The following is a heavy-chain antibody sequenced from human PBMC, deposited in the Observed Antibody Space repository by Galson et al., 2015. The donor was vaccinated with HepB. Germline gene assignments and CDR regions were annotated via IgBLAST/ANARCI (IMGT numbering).Heavy chain of an antibody. V-gene: IGHV3-11*03. D-gene: IGHD5-24*01. CDR2: ISSSSSYT. CDR1: GFTFSDYY. CDR3: ARWDGYMVGLDY. J-gene: IGHJ4*02. Sequence: SLRLSCAASGFTFSDYYMSWIRQAPGKGLEWVSYISSSSSYTNYADSVKGRFTISRDNAKNSPYLQMNSLRAEDTAVYYCARWDGYMVGLDYWGQGTLVTVSS.